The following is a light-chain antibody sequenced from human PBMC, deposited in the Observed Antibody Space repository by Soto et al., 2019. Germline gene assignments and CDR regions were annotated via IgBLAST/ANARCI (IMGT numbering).Light chain of an antibody. Sequence: QSALTQPASLSGSPGQSITMFCTGTSNDVGGYNYVSWYQQHPGKVPKLIIYEVSNRPSGISSRFSGSKSANTASLTISGLQAEDEAEYYCSSFTGRTTWVFGGGTKLTVL. CDR3: SSFTGRTTWV. CDR1: SNDVGGYNY. CDR2: EVS. J-gene: IGLJ3*02. V-gene: IGLV2-14*01.